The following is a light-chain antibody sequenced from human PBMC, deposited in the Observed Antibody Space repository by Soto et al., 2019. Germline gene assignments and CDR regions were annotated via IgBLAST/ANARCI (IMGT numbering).Light chain of an antibody. J-gene: IGKJ4*01. CDR1: QSVSDN. CDR3: QQYNNRPLT. Sequence: EIVMTQSPATLSVSPGERATLSCRASQSVSDNLAWYQQKPGQAPRLLIYGASTRATTIPARFSGSGSGTEFTLTIGSLQSEDFAVYYCQQYNNRPLTFGGGTKVDIK. V-gene: IGKV3D-15*01. CDR2: GAS.